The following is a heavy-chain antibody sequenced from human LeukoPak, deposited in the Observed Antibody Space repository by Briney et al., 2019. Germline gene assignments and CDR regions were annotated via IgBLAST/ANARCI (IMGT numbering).Heavy chain of an antibody. Sequence: SETLSLTCTVSGGSISSYYWSWIRQPAGKGLEWIGRIYTSGSTNYNPSLKSRVTMSVDTSKNQFSLKLSSVTAADTAVYYCVRVAYCSGGSCYLMDVWGKGTTVTVSS. D-gene: IGHD2-15*01. CDR1: GGSISSYY. CDR3: VRVAYCSGGSCYLMDV. V-gene: IGHV4-4*07. J-gene: IGHJ6*03. CDR2: IYTSGST.